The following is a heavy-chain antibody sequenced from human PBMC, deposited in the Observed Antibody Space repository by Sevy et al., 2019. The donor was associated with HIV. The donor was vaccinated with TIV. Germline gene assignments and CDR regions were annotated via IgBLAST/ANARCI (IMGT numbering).Heavy chain of an antibody. Sequence: GGSLRLSCAASGFTFSSYGMHWVRQAPGKGLEWVAVISYDGSNKYYADSVKGRFTISRDSSKKTLYLQMNSLRAEDTAVYYVAKPTDYDGFFDYWGQGTLVTVSS. V-gene: IGHV3-30*18. CDR3: AKPTDYDGFFDY. J-gene: IGHJ4*02. D-gene: IGHD4-17*01. CDR2: ISYDGSNK. CDR1: GFTFSSYG.